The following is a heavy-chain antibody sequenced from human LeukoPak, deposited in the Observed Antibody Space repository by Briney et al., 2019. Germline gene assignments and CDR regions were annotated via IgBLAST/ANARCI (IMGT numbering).Heavy chain of an antibody. Sequence: SETLSLTCAVYGGSFSGYYWSWIRQPPGKGLEWIGEINHSGSTNYNPSLKSRVTISVDTSKNQFSLKLSSVTAADTAVYYCARGYSYYYYYMDVWGKGTTVTVSS. D-gene: IGHD4-11*01. V-gene: IGHV4-34*01. J-gene: IGHJ6*03. CDR3: ARGYSYYYYYMDV. CDR2: INHSGST. CDR1: GGSFSGYY.